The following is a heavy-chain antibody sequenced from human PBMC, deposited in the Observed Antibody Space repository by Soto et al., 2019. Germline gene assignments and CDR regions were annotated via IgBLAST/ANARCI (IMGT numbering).Heavy chain of an antibody. CDR3: ARERGLTSSTLFGY. D-gene: IGHD3-10*02. J-gene: IGHJ4*02. CDR1: GYTFTSYG. CDR2: VSTYNGNT. V-gene: IGHV1-18*01. Sequence: ASVKVSCKASGYTFTSYGINWVRQAPGQGLEWMGRVSTYNGNTKYAQKFQGRVTMTTDTSTSTVYMHLRSLRSDDTAVYYCARERGLTSSTLFGYWGQGTVVTVSS.